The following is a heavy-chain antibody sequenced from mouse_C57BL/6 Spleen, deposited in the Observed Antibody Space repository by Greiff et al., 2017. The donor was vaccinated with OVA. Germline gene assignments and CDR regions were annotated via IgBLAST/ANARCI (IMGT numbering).Heavy chain of an antibody. CDR2: IDPSDSYT. V-gene: IGHV1-69*01. Sequence: VQLQQPGAELVMPGASVKLSCKASGYTFTSYWMHWVKQRPGQGLEWIGEIDPSDSYTNYNQKFKGKSTLTVDKSSSTAYMQLSSLTSEDSAVYYCARQGSSGYDYWGQGTTLTVSS. CDR1: GYTFTSYW. D-gene: IGHD3-2*02. CDR3: ARQGSSGYDY. J-gene: IGHJ2*01.